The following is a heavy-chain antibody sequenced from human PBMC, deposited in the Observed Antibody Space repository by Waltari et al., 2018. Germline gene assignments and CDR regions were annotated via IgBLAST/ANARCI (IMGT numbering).Heavy chain of an antibody. Sequence: QLQLQESGPGLVKPSETLSLTCTVSGGSITSSSYYWGWIRQPPGQGLAWIGSIDYSWGLNYNPCLTSQVTVAVDTSKNQFSLKLSAVTAADTAVYYCARQGTIFGVVIIRRSTTFDYWGQGTLVTVSS. CDR3: ARQGTIFGVVIIRRSTTFDY. V-gene: IGHV4-39*01. CDR2: IDYSWGL. D-gene: IGHD3-3*01. CDR1: GGSITSSSYY. J-gene: IGHJ4*02.